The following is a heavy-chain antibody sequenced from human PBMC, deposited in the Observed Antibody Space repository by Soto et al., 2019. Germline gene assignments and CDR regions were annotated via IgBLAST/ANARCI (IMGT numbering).Heavy chain of an antibody. Sequence: GGSLRLSCAASGFTFSGSAMHWVRQASGKGLEWVGRIRSKTNSYATAYAASVKGRFTISRDDSKNTAYLQMNSLRTEDTAVYYCTASGSDAFVEYWGQGTLVTVSS. J-gene: IGHJ4*02. CDR1: GFTFSGSA. V-gene: IGHV3-73*01. D-gene: IGHD5-12*01. CDR3: TASGSDAFVEY. CDR2: IRSKTNSYAT.